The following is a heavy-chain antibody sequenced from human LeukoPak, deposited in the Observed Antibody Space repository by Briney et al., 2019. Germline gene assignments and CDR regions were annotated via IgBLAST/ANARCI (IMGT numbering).Heavy chain of an antibody. V-gene: IGHV3-23*01. J-gene: IGHJ4*02. Sequence: GGSVRVSCVASGFSLNSYYMSWVREAPGQGLEGGSATRSSDSGTSYADSVRGPFTTSRDNSTNTLYLHMKSLRAEDAAVYYCAKAPVTSCRGAYCYPFDSWGQGTVVTVSS. CDR3: AKAPVTSCRGAYCYPFDS. D-gene: IGHD2-21*01. CDR1: GFSLNSYY. CDR2: TRSSDSGT.